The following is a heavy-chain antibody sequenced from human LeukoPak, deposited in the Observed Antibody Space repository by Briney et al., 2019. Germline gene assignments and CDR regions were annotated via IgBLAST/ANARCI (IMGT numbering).Heavy chain of an antibody. CDR2: IYYSGST. Sequence: SETLSLTCTVSGGSISSGDYYWSWIRQPPGKGLEWIGYIYYSGSTYYNPSLKSRVTISVDTSKNQFSLKLSSVTAADTAVYYCARDNYGSGSHAPGVWFDPWGQGTLVTASS. D-gene: IGHD3-10*01. V-gene: IGHV4-30-4*01. CDR1: GGSISSGDYY. J-gene: IGHJ5*02. CDR3: ARDNYGSGSHAPGVWFDP.